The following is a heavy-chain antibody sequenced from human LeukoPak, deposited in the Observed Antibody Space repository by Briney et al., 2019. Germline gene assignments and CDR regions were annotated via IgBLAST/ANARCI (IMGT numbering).Heavy chain of an antibody. Sequence: ASVKVSCKASGYIFTGYYMHWVRQAPGQGLEWMGWINPNSGDTNYAQKFQGRVTMTRDTSISTAYMELSRLRSDDTAVYYCARDRRTYYYDSSGYYRTFDYWGQGTLVTVSS. CDR3: ARDRRTYYYDSSGYYRTFDY. D-gene: IGHD3-22*01. CDR1: GYIFTGYY. CDR2: INPNSGDT. V-gene: IGHV1-2*02. J-gene: IGHJ4*02.